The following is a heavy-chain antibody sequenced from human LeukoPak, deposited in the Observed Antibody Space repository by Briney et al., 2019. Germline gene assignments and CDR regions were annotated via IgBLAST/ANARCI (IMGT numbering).Heavy chain of an antibody. CDR3: ARRGLNYDFWSGYRNWFDP. CDR1: GYTFTSYD. CDR2: MNPNSGNT. D-gene: IGHD3-3*01. Sequence: GSSVKVSCKASGYTFTSYDINWVRQATGQGLEWMGWMNPNSGNTGYAQKFQGRVTMTRNTSISTAYMELSSLRSEGTAVYYCARRGLNYDFWSGYRNWFDPWGQGTLVTVSS. J-gene: IGHJ5*02. V-gene: IGHV1-8*01.